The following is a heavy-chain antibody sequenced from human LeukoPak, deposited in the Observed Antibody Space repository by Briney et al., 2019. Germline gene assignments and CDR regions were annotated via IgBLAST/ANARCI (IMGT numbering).Heavy chain of an antibody. Sequence: CKSLTLSCVASGFTFYDYAMHWVRQVPGKGLEWVGGVNRNSGTIAYGDSVKGRFTIFRDNDRNSLYQQMNSLRTEDTALYYCAKDLAVGTTPRVYAFDVWGHGTMVTVS. CDR2: VNRNSGTI. V-gene: IGHV3-9*01. CDR3: AKDLAVGTTPRVYAFDV. CDR1: GFTFYDYA. D-gene: IGHD1-26*01. J-gene: IGHJ3*01.